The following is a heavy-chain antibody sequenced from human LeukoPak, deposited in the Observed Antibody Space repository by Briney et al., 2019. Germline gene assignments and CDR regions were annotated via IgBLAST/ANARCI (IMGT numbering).Heavy chain of an antibody. V-gene: IGHV3-9*01. Sequence: GGSLRLSCAASGFTFDDYAMHWVRQAPRKGLEWVSGISWNSGSIGYADSVKGRFTISRDNAKNSLYLQMNSLRAEDTALYYCAKDLGDRGRRRGYSYGFDYWGQGTLVTVSS. CDR1: GFTFDDYA. CDR3: AKDLGDRGRRRGYSYGFDY. J-gene: IGHJ4*02. D-gene: IGHD5-18*01. CDR2: ISWNSGSI.